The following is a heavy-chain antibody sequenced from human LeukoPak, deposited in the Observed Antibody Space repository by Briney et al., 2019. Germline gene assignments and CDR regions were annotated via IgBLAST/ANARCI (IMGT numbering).Heavy chain of an antibody. Sequence: SETLSLTCAVYGGSFSGYYWSWIRQPPGKGLEWIGEINHSGSTNYNPSLKSRVTISVDTSKNQFSLKLSSVTAADTAVYYCARAESSWPNRLDYWGQGTLVTVSS. V-gene: IGHV4-34*01. CDR3: ARAESSWPNRLDY. CDR2: INHSGST. D-gene: IGHD6-13*01. CDR1: GGSFSGYY. J-gene: IGHJ4*02.